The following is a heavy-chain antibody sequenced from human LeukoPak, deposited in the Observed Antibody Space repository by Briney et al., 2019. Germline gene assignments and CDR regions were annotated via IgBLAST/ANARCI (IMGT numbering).Heavy chain of an antibody. J-gene: IGHJ4*02. CDR1: GGSISSSSYY. Sequence: SETLSLTCTVSGGSISSSSYYWGWIRQPPGKGLEWIGYIYYSGSTNYNPSLKSRVTISVDTSKNQFSLKLSSVTAADTAVYYCARDRVPAALWGQGTLVTVSS. CDR3: ARDRVPAAL. CDR2: IYYSGST. V-gene: IGHV4-61*01. D-gene: IGHD2-2*01.